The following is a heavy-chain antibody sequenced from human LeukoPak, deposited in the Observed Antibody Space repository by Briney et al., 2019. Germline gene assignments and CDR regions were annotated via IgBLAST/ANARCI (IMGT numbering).Heavy chain of an antibody. CDR3: ARDRSAISAAPFDP. CDR1: GGSISSGGYY. V-gene: IGHV4-30-2*01. J-gene: IGHJ5*02. D-gene: IGHD6-25*01. Sequence: PSQTLSLTCTVSGGSISSGGYYWSWIRQPPGKGLEWIGYIYHSGSTYYNPSPKSRVTISVDTSKNQFSLKLSSVTAADTAVYYCARDRSAISAAPFDPWGQGTLVTVSS. CDR2: IYHSGST.